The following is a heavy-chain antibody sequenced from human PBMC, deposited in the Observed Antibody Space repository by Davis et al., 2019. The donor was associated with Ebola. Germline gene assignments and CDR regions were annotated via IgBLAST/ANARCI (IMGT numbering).Heavy chain of an antibody. V-gene: IGHV4-34*01. Sequence: SETLSLTCAVYGGSFSGYYWSWIRQPPGKGLEWIGEINHSGNTNYNPSLKSRVTISVDTSKNQFSLKLSSVTAADTAVYYCARLGYSGYDSFDYWGQGTLVTVSS. CDR1: GGSFSGYY. CDR3: ARLGYSGYDSFDY. CDR2: INHSGNT. D-gene: IGHD5-12*01. J-gene: IGHJ4*02.